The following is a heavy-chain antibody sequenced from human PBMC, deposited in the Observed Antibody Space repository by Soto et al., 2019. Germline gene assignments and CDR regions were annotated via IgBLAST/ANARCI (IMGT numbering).Heavy chain of an antibody. Sequence: GESLKISCKGSGYSFTSYWISWVRQMPGKGLEWMGRIDPSDSYTNYSPSFQGHVTISADKSISTAYLQWSSLKASDTAMYYCARHAKIAAAANYWGQGTLVTSPQ. J-gene: IGHJ4*02. D-gene: IGHD6-13*01. CDR3: ARHAKIAAAANY. V-gene: IGHV5-10-1*01. CDR1: GYSFTSYW. CDR2: IDPSDSYT.